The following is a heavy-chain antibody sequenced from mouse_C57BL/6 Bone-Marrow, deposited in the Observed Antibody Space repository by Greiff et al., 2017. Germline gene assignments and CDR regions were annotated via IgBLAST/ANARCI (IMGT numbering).Heavy chain of an antibody. D-gene: IGHD1-1*01. CDR1: GFSLSTFGLG. V-gene: IGHV8-8*01. Sequence: QVPLKESGPGILQPSQTLSLTCSFSGFSLSTFGLGVGWFRQPSGKGLEWLAHIWWDDDTYYNPALKRRLTISKDTSKNQVFLKIANVDTADTATYYGARIRYFGSYWYFDVWGTGTTVTVSS. CDR3: ARIRYFGSYWYFDV. CDR2: IWWDDDT. J-gene: IGHJ1*03.